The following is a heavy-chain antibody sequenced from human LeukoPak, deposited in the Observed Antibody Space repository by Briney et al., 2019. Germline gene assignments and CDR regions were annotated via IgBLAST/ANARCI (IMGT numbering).Heavy chain of an antibody. CDR1: GGSTSSNNYY. CDR2: IYYSGST. J-gene: IGHJ5*02. V-gene: IGHV4-39*01. CDR3: ARRGHCGSTSCYPFDP. Sequence: SETLSLTCTVSGGSTSSNNYYWGWIRQPPGKGLEWIGSIYYSGSTYYNPSLKSRVTISVDTSKNQFSLKLSSVTAADTAVYYCARRGHCGSTSCYPFDPWGQGTLVTVSS. D-gene: IGHD2-2*03.